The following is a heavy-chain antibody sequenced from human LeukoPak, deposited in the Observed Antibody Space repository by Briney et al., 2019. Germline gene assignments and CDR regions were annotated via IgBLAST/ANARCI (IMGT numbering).Heavy chain of an antibody. V-gene: IGHV3-9*01. CDR3: AKDKVAAAGQYYFDY. CDR2: ISWNSGSI. Sequence: GGSLRLSCAASGFTFSDYYMSWIRQAPGKGLEWVSGISWNSGSIGYADSVKGRFTISRDNAKNSLYLQMNSLRAEDTALYYCAKDKVAAAGQYYFDYWGQGTLVTVSS. J-gene: IGHJ4*02. CDR1: GFTFSDYY. D-gene: IGHD6-13*01.